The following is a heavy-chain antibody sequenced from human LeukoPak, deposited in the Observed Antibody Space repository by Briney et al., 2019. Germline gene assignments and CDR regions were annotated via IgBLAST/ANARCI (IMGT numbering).Heavy chain of an antibody. CDR2: ISSDGSST. Sequence: GGSLRLSCAASGFTLSSYWMHWVRQAPGKGLVWVSRISSDGSSTSYAGSVKGRFTISRDSANNTLYLQMNSLRAEDTAVYYWERGGRDWVGPIDSGGRGPRV. CDR1: GFTLSSYW. V-gene: IGHV3-74*01. CDR3: ERGGRDWVGPIDS. J-gene: IGHJ2*01. D-gene: IGHD2-21*02.